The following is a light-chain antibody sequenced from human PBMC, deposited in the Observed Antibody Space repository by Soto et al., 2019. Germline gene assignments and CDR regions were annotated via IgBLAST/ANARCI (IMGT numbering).Light chain of an antibody. V-gene: IGKV3D-15*01. J-gene: IGKJ4*01. CDR3: QQYSDWPLT. Sequence: IVMTQSPATLSVSPGERVTLSCRPSQTIHSTLAWYQQRPGQAPRPLIYAASTRATGIPARFSGNGFGTEFTLTISSLQSEDFAVYYCQQYSDWPLTFGGGTKVEIK. CDR2: AAS. CDR1: QTIHST.